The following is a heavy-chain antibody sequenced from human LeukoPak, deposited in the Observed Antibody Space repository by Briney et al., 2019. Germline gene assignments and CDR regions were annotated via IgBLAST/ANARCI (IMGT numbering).Heavy chain of an antibody. V-gene: IGHV5-51*01. CDR2: IYPGNSDT. J-gene: IGHJ3*02. CDR3: ARVAVAGPYDAFDI. Sequence: GESLQISCKGSGYSFTNYWIGWVRPMPGKGLEWMGIIYPGNSDTRYSPSFQDQVTISADKSISTAYLQRSSLKASDTAMYYCARVAVAGPYDAFDIWGQGTKVTVSS. CDR1: GYSFTNYW. D-gene: IGHD6-19*01.